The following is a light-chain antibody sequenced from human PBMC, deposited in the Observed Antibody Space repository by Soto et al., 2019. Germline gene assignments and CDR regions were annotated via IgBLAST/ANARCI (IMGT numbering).Light chain of an antibody. J-gene: IGKJ3*01. Sequence: EIVLTQSPGTLSLSPGERATLSCRASQSVSSSYLAWYQQKPGQAPRLLIYGASSMATGIPDRFSGSGSGTDFALAMSRLEPEDFAVYYCQQYGSSPLFTFGPGTNVHIK. CDR2: GAS. CDR1: QSVSSSY. V-gene: IGKV3-20*01. CDR3: QQYGSSPLFT.